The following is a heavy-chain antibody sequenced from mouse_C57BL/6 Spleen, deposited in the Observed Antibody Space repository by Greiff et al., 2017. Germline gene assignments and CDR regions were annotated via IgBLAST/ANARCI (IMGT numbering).Heavy chain of an antibody. CDR2: ISNGGGST. CDR1: GFTFSDYY. V-gene: IGHV5-12*01. J-gene: IGHJ1*03. Sequence: EVQGVESGGGLVQPGGSLKLSCAASGFTFSDYYMYWVRQTPEKRLEWVAYISNGGGSTYYPDTVKGRSTLSRDNAKNTLYLQMSRLKSEDTAMYYCASGIVTRYFDVWGTGTTVTVSS. D-gene: IGHD2-5*01. CDR3: ASGIVTRYFDV.